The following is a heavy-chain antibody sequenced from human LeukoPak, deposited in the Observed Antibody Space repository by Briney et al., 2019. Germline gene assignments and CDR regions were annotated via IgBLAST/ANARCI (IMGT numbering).Heavy chain of an antibody. CDR1: GGSFSGYY. J-gene: IGHJ4*02. CDR2: INHSGST. Sequence: SETLSLTCAVYGGSFSGYYWSWIRQPPGKGLEWIGEINHSGSTNYNPSLKSRVTISVDTSKNQFSLKLSSVTAADTAVYYCARDRHLPGIQLIFDYWGQGTLVTVSS. D-gene: IGHD5-18*01. V-gene: IGHV4-34*01. CDR3: ARDRHLPGIQLIFDY.